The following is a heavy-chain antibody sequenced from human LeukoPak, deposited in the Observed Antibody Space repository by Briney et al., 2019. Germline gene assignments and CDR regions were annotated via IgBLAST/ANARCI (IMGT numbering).Heavy chain of an antibody. J-gene: IGHJ5*02. V-gene: IGHV3-30*03. CDR3: AVPPNYYDSSGYIDP. CDR1: GFTFSSYS. D-gene: IGHD3-22*01. CDR2: ISYDGSNK. Sequence: GSLRLSCAASGFTFSSYSMNWVRQAPGKGLEWVAVISYDGSNKYYADSVKGRFTISRDNSKNTLYLQMNSLRAEDTAVYYCAVPPNYYDSSGYIDPWGQGTLVTVSS.